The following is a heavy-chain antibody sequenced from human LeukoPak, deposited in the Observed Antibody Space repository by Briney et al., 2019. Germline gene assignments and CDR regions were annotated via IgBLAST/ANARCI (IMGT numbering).Heavy chain of an antibody. CDR3: AKGVYYCSSSTCPQYYYYMDV. J-gene: IGHJ6*03. D-gene: IGHD2-2*01. Sequence: GGSLRLSCAASGFTFSSYGLHWVRQAPGKGLEWVTFIRYDGTDKYYANSVKGRFTISRDDSKNTLYLQMNSLRPEDTAVYYCAKGVYYCSSSTCPQYYYYMDVWGKGTTVTVSS. V-gene: IGHV3-30*02. CDR1: GFTFSSYG. CDR2: IRYDGTDK.